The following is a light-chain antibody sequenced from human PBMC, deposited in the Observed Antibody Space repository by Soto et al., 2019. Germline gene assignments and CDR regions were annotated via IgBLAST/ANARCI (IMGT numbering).Light chain of an antibody. Sequence: QSVLAQPASVSGSPGQSITISCTGTSSDIGDYDYVSWYQQRPGRAPKLMIYEVRYRPSGVSNRFSGSKSGNTASLTISGLQAEDEADYYCCSYTRTSNHYFFGSGTKVTVL. J-gene: IGLJ1*01. CDR1: SSDIGDYDY. CDR3: CSYTRTSNHYF. V-gene: IGLV2-14*01. CDR2: EVR.